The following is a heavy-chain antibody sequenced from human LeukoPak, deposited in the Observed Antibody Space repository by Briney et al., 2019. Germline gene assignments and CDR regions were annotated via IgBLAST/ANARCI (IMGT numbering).Heavy chain of an antibody. CDR2: ISPGGGPT. Sequence: GGTLRLSCAGSGFPFSSHGMNWVRQAPGKGLEWVSGISPGGGPTYYADSVRGRFTISRDDSKNTLYLQMQNLRAEDTAVYYCAKDGAWLRFDDWGQGILVTVSS. V-gene: IGHV3-23*01. J-gene: IGHJ4*02. D-gene: IGHD5-12*01. CDR1: GFPFSSHG. CDR3: AKDGAWLRFDD.